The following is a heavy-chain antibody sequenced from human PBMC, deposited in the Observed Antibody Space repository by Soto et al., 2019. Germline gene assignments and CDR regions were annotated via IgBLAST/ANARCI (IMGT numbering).Heavy chain of an antibody. D-gene: IGHD3-3*01. CDR1: GFTFSSYG. J-gene: IGHJ3*02. CDR3: AKDLDLSLGPGVDAFDI. Sequence: GGSLRLSCAASGFTFSSYGMHWVRQAPGKGLEWVAVISYDGSNKYYADSVKGRFTISRDNSKNTLYLQMNSLRAEDTAVYYCAKDLDLSLGPGVDAFDIWGQGTMVTVSS. CDR2: ISYDGSNK. V-gene: IGHV3-30*18.